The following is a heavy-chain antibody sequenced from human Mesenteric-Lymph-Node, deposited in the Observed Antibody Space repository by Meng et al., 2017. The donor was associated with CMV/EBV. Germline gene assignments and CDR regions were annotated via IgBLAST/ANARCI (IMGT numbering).Heavy chain of an antibody. J-gene: IGHJ6*02. D-gene: IGHD2-2*01. CDR2: ISSNGGST. V-gene: IGHV3-64*02. Sequence: ETLSLTCAASGFTFSSYAMHWVRQAPGKGLEYVSAISSNGGSTYYADSVKGRFTISRDNSKNTLYLQMGSLRAEDMAVYYCAGAYCSSTSCYPTHYYYYGMDVWGQGTTVTVSS. CDR1: GFTFSSYA. CDR3: AGAYCSSTSCYPTHYYYYGMDV.